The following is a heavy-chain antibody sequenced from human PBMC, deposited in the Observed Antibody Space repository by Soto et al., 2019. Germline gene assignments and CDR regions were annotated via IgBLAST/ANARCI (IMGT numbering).Heavy chain of an antibody. V-gene: IGHV1-18*04. CDR3: AREDTAMRLDSYYYGMDV. D-gene: IGHD5-18*01. Sequence: ASVKVSCKASGYTFTSYGISWVRQAPGQGLEGMGWISAYNGNTNYAQKLQGRVTMTTDTSTSTAYMGLRSLRSDDTAVYYCAREDTAMRLDSYYYGMDVWGQRTTVTVSS. CDR1: GYTFTSYG. J-gene: IGHJ6*02. CDR2: ISAYNGNT.